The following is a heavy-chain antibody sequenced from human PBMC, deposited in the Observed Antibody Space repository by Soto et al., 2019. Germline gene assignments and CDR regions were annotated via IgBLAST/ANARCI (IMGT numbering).Heavy chain of an antibody. Sequence: GGSLRLSCAASGFTFSSYAMSWVRQAPGKGLEWVSAISGSGGSTYYADSVKGRFTISRDNSKNTLYLQMNSLRAEDTAVYYCAKVVGEDSSSWSGIDYWGQGTLVTVSS. V-gene: IGHV3-23*01. CDR1: GFTFSSYA. D-gene: IGHD6-13*01. CDR2: ISGSGGST. J-gene: IGHJ4*02. CDR3: AKVVGEDSSSWSGIDY.